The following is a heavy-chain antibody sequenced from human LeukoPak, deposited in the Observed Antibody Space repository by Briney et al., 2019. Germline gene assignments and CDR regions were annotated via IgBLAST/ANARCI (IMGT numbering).Heavy chain of an antibody. D-gene: IGHD6-19*01. J-gene: IGHJ4*02. V-gene: IGHV3-48*02. CDR3: AKPVPDRSGWNFGY. CDR1: GFTFSSYS. CDR2: ISSSSTTI. Sequence: GGSLRLSCAASGFTFSSYSMNWVRQAPGKGLEWVSYISSSSTTIYYADSVEGRFTISRDNAKNSLYLQMNSLRDEDTAVYYCAKPVPDRSGWNFGYWGQGTLVTVSS.